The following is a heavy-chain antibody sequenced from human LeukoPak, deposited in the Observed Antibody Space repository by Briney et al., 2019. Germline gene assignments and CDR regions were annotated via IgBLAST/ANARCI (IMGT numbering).Heavy chain of an antibody. V-gene: IGHV4-59*11. J-gene: IGHJ5*02. D-gene: IGHD3-10*01. CDR2: IYYSGST. Sequence: SETLSLTCTVSGGSISSHYWRWIRQPPGKGLEWIGYIYYSGSTNYNPSLKSRVTISVDTSKNQFSLKLSSVTAADTAVYYCASVASGSPSFDPWGQGTLVTVSS. CDR3: ASVASGSPSFDP. CDR1: GGSISSHY.